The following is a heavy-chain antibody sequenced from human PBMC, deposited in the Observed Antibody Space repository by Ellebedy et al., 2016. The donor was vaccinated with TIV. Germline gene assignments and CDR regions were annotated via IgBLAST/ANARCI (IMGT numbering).Heavy chain of an antibody. CDR2: IISILGIA. J-gene: IGHJ5*02. CDR3: AKEFGTIFGRNDNWFDP. V-gene: IGHV1-69*04. D-gene: IGHD3-3*01. Sequence: AASVKVSCKASGGIFSNYAINWVRQAPGQGLEWMGRIISILGIANYAQKFQGRVTITADTSTSTAYMELSSLRSDDTAVYYCAKEFGTIFGRNDNWFDPWGQGTLVTVSS. CDR1: GGIFSNYA.